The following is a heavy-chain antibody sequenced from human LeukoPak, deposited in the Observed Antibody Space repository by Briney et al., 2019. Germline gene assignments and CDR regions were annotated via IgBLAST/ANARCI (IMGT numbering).Heavy chain of an antibody. D-gene: IGHD7-27*01. J-gene: IGHJ3*02. CDR3: ARATGINPYAFDI. V-gene: IGHV3-13*01. Sequence: GGSLRLSCAASGFTFSSYDMHWVRQATGKGLEWVSAICTAGDTYYPGSVKGRFTISRENAKNSLYLQMNSLRAGDTAVYYCARATGINPYAFDIWGQGTMVTVSS. CDR1: GFTFSSYD. CDR2: ICTAGDT.